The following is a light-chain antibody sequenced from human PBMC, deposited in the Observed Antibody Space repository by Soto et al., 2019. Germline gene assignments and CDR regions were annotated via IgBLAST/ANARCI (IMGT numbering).Light chain of an antibody. Sequence: EIVLTQSPATLSSSPGERATLSCRASQNVRTYLAWYQQKPGQAPRLLIYDASNRATGIPARFSGSGSGTDIPITISILEPEDFAVYYCQHRSYPFTFGPGTNVDIK. CDR2: DAS. CDR1: QNVRTY. J-gene: IGKJ3*01. CDR3: QHRSYPFT. V-gene: IGKV3-11*01.